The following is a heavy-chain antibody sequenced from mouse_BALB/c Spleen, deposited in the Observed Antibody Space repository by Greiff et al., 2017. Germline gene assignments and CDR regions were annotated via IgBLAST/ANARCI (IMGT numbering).Heavy chain of an antibody. Sequence: EVQRVESGAELVKPGASVKLSCTASGFNIKDTYMHWVKQRPEQGLEWIGRIDPANGNTKYDPKFQGKATITADTSSNTAYLQLSSLTSEDTAVYYCARFPLAYWGQGTLVTVSA. CDR2: IDPANGNT. V-gene: IGHV14-3*02. CDR1: GFNIKDTY. CDR3: ARFPLAY. J-gene: IGHJ3*01.